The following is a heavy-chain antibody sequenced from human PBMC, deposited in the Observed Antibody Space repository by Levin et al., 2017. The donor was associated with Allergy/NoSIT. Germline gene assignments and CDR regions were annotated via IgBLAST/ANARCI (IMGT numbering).Heavy chain of an antibody. J-gene: IGHJ5*02. D-gene: IGHD1-26*01. CDR1: GFTFSSYA. V-gene: IGHV3-23*01. CDR3: AKKFFSGSSSGNWFDT. Sequence: GGSLRLSCAASGFTFSSYAMSWVRQAPGKGLEWVSTISGSGGSAFYADSVKGRFTISRDISKDTLYLQMNSLRAEDTALYYCAKKFFSGSSSGNWFDTWGQGSLVTVSS. CDR2: ISGSGGSA.